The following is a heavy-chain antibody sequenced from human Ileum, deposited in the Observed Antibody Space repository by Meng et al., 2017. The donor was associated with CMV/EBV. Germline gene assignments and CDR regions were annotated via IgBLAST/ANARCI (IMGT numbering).Heavy chain of an antibody. Sequence: RGEAGGGEAQRGGSLILSCAAFGFPFSNSAMHWARQVPGKGLEWVTIISYDGSHALYADSVKGRFTISRDNSKNTLYLQMTSLRPEDTAVYYCASSFHGSGSPDHWGQGTLVTVSS. CDR3: ASSFHGSGSPDH. D-gene: IGHD3-10*01. CDR2: ISYDGSHA. V-gene: IGHV3-30-3*01. CDR1: GFPFSNSA. J-gene: IGHJ5*02.